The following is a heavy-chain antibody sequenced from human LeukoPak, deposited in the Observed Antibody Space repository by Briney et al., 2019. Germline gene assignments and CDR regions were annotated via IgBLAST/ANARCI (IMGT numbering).Heavy chain of an antibody. D-gene: IGHD7-27*01. V-gene: IGHV4-34*01. Sequence: GSLRLSCAASGFSFSSYSMHWVRQAPGKGLEWIGEINDSEITNYNPSLKSRVTISVDTSKNQFSLKLTSVTAADTAVYYCARVVNWASPDAFDVWGQGTMITVSS. CDR3: ARVVNWASPDAFDV. J-gene: IGHJ3*01. CDR2: INDSEIT. CDR1: GFSFSSYS.